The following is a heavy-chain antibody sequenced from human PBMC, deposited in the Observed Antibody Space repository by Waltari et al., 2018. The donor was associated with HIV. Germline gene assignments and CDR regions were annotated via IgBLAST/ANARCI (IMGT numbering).Heavy chain of an antibody. Sequence: EVQLVESGGGLVQPGGSLRLSCAASGFTFSSYWMHWVRQAPGKGLVWVSRINSDGRSTGYADSVKGRFTISRDNAKNTLYLQMNSLRAEDTAVYYCARGTDVSRAFDIWGQGTMVTVSS. CDR2: INSDGRST. J-gene: IGHJ3*02. V-gene: IGHV3-74*01. CDR1: GFTFSSYW. CDR3: ARGTDVSRAFDI.